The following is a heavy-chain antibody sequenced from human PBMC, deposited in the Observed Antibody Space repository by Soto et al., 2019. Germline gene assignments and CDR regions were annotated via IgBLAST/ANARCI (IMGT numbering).Heavy chain of an antibody. J-gene: IGHJ4*02. CDR2: INAGNGNT. D-gene: IGHD4-4*01. CDR3: ARELQGLYYFDY. V-gene: IGHV1-3*01. Sequence: ASVKVSCKASEYTFTSYAMHWVRQAPGQSLEWMGWINAGNGNTKYSQKFQGRVTITRDTSASTAYMELSSLRSEDTAVYYCARELQGLYYFDYWGLGTLVTASA. CDR1: EYTFTSYA.